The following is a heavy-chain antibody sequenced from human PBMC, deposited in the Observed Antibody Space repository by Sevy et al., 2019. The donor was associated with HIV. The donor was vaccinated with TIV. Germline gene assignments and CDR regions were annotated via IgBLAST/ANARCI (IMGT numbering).Heavy chain of an antibody. D-gene: IGHD6-6*01. J-gene: IGHJ4*02. CDR3: AKDLTVSYRTSSGDFDY. V-gene: IGHV3-30*02. CDR2: IRYDGSTK. Sequence: GGSLRLSCTASGFTFSDYGMHWVRQAPGKGLEWVAFIRYDGSTKYYEDSVKGRFTISRDNSKKTLVLQLNSLRVEDTAVYYCAKDLTVSYRTSSGDFDYWGQGYLVTVSS. CDR1: GFTFSDYG.